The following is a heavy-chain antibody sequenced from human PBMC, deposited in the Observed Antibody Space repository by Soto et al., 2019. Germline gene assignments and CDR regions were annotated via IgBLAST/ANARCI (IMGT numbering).Heavy chain of an antibody. V-gene: IGHV4-31*03. Sequence: SETLSLTCTVSGGSISSGGYYWSWIRQHPGTGLEWIGHISYSGSTYYNTSLKSRVTISVDTSRNQFSLKLSSVTAADTAVYYCARPPAAMEFWFDPWGQGTLVTVSS. CDR1: GGSISSGGYY. CDR3: ARPPAAMEFWFDP. J-gene: IGHJ5*02. D-gene: IGHD2-2*01. CDR2: ISYSGST.